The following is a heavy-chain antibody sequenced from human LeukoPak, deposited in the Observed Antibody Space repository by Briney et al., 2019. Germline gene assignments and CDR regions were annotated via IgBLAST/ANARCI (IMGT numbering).Heavy chain of an antibody. J-gene: IGHJ4*02. CDR1: GFTFSSSA. CDR2: ISNNGGYT. CDR3: AKNFQWLVRARIDY. D-gene: IGHD6-19*01. Sequence: PGGSLRLSCAASGFTFSSSAMSWVRQAPGKGLEWVSAISNNGGYTYYADSVQGRFTISRDNSKSTLCLQMNSLRAEDTAVYYCAKNFQWLVRARIDYWGQGTLVTVSS. V-gene: IGHV3-23*01.